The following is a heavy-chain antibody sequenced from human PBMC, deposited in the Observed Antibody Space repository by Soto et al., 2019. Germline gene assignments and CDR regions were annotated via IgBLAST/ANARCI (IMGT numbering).Heavy chain of an antibody. CDR1: GFTLSIYW. CDR2: INPDGSEK. CDR3: VRDSSGLPFDY. D-gene: IGHD1-26*01. Sequence: EVQLVESGGGLVQPGGSLRLSCAASGFTLSIYWMTWVRQVPGKGLEWVANINPDGSEKYYLDSVKGRFTISRDNAENSLFLQINSLRADDTAVFYCVRDSSGLPFDYWGQGTLVTVSS. J-gene: IGHJ4*02. V-gene: IGHV3-7*01.